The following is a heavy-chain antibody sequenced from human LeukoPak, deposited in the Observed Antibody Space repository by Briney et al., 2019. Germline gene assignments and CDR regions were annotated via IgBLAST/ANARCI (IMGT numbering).Heavy chain of an antibody. Sequence: ASVQVSCKASGYIFTSYGISWVRQAPGQGLEWMGWISAYNGNTDYAQKVQGRVTMTTDTSTSTAYMELRSLRSDDTAVYYCARDADYYGSGNNYWGQGTLVTVSS. D-gene: IGHD3-10*01. CDR2: ISAYNGNT. CDR3: ARDADYYGSGNNY. J-gene: IGHJ4*02. V-gene: IGHV1-18*01. CDR1: GYIFTSYG.